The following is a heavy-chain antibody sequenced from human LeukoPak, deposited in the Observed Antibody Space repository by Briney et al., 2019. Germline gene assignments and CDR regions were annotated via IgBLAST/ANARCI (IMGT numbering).Heavy chain of an antibody. V-gene: IGHV1-2*02. CDR2: INPNSGGT. CDR3: AIFTVTTVPIDY. CDR1: RHTFTGYY. D-gene: IGHD4-17*01. Sequence: ASVKVSCKASRHTFTGYYMHWVRQAPGQGLEWMGWINPNSGGTNYAQKFQGRVTMTRDTSISTAYMELSRLRSDDTAVYYCAIFTVTTVPIDYWGQGTLVTVSS. J-gene: IGHJ4*02.